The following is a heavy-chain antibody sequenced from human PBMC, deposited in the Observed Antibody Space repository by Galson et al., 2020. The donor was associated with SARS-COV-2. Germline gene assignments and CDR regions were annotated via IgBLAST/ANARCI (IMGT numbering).Heavy chain of an antibody. Sequence: ASVKVSCKVSGYTLTELSMHWVRQAPGKGLEWMGGFDPEDGETIYAQKFQGRVTMTEDTSTDTAYMELSSLRSEDTAVYYCATGPAVAGTNWFDPWGQGTLVIVSS. D-gene: IGHD6-19*01. J-gene: IGHJ5*02. CDR2: FDPEDGET. CDR3: ATGPAVAGTNWFDP. CDR1: GYTLTELS. V-gene: IGHV1-24*01.